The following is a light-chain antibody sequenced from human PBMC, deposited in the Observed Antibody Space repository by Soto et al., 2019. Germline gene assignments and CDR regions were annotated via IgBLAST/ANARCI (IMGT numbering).Light chain of an antibody. V-gene: IGLV1-40*01. CDR1: TSNIGAPYD. CDR3: TSYAGGNILV. CDR2: GDN. Sequence: QSVLTQPPSVSGAPGQRVSISCTGSTSNIGAPYDVHWYQHLPGTAPKLLIYGDNNRPSGVPDRFSGSKSGNTASLTVSGLQADDEADYYCTSYAGGNILVFGGGTKLTVL. J-gene: IGLJ2*01.